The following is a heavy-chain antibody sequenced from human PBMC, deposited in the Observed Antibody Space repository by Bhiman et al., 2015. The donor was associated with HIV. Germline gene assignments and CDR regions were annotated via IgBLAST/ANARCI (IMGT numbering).Heavy chain of an antibody. CDR1: RFTFSSNS. V-gene: IGHV3-48*01. J-gene: IGHJ3*02. Sequence: EVQLVESGGGLVQPGGSLRLSCAASRFTFSSNSMNWVRQAPGKGLEWVSYISSSSSTIYYADSVKGRFTISRDNAKNTLYLQMKSLRPEDTAVYYCAKESKWESRTPHAFDMWGQGTMVTVSS. CDR3: AKESKWESRTPHAFDM. CDR2: ISSSSSTI. D-gene: IGHD1-26*01.